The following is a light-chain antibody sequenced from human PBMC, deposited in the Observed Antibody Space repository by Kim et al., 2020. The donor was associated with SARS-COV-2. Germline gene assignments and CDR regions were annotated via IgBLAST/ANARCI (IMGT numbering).Light chain of an antibody. V-gene: IGLV2-23*02. J-gene: IGLJ2*01. CDR1: SSDVGSFNL. CDR2: EVS. Sequence: QSALTQPASVSGSPGQSITVSCTGTSSDVGSFNLVSWYQQHSGKAPKLIIYEVSKRPSGISNRFSGSKSGNTASLTISGLQAEDEADYYCCSSAGSTIFGVFGGGTQLTVL. CDR3: CSSAGSTIFGV.